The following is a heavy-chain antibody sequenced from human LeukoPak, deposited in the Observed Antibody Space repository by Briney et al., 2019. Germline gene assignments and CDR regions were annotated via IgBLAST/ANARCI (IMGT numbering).Heavy chain of an antibody. CDR3: ARVGPPTYYYDSSGSNWFDP. D-gene: IGHD3-22*01. CDR2: IIPIFGTA. V-gene: IGHV1-69*05. Sequence: SVKVSCKASGYTFTGYYMHWVRQAPGQGLEWMGRIIPIFGTANYAQKFQGRVTITTDESTSTAYMELSSLRSEDTAVYYCARVGPPTYYYDSSGSNWFDPWGQGTLVTVSS. CDR1: GYTFTGYY. J-gene: IGHJ5*02.